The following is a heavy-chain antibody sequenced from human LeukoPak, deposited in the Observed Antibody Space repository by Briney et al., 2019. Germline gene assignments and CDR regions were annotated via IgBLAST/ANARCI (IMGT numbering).Heavy chain of an antibody. CDR3: ARIIQSGSYYSLFDY. D-gene: IGHD1-26*01. V-gene: IGHV3-48*01. CDR1: GFTFSSYS. CDR2: TSSSSSTI. J-gene: IGHJ4*02. Sequence: GGSLRLSCAASGFTFSSYSMNWVRQAPGKGLEWVSYTSSSSSTIYYADSVKGRFTISRDNTKNSLYLQMNRLRAEDTAVYYCARIIQSGSYYSLFDYWGQGTLVTVSS.